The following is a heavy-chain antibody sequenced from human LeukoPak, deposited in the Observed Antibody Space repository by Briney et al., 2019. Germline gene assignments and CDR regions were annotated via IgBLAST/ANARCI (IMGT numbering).Heavy chain of an antibody. CDR1: GYTFTGYY. Sequence: ASVKVSCKASGYTFTGYYMHWVRQAPGQGLEWMGWISPNSGGTNYAQKFQGRVTMTRDTPISTAYMELSRLRSGDTAVYYCARSWGQWLASYYFDYWGQGTLVTVSS. D-gene: IGHD6-19*01. CDR2: ISPNSGGT. V-gene: IGHV1-2*02. J-gene: IGHJ4*02. CDR3: ARSWGQWLASYYFDY.